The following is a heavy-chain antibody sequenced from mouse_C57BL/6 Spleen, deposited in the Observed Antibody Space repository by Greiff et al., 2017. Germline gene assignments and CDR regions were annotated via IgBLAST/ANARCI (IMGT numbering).Heavy chain of an antibody. Sequence: QVQLQQPGAELVKPGASVKMSCKASGYTFTSYWITWVKQRPGQGLEWIGDIYPGSGSTNYNEKFKGKATLTVDTSSSTAYMELSSLTSEDSAVYYCAIEGYYGSHYYAMDYWGQGTSVTVSS. CDR2: IYPGSGST. D-gene: IGHD1-1*01. CDR3: AIEGYYGSHYYAMDY. CDR1: GYTFTSYW. V-gene: IGHV1-55*01. J-gene: IGHJ4*01.